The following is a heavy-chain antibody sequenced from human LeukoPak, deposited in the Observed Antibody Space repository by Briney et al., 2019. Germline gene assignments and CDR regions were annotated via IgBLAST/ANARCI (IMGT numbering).Heavy chain of an antibody. D-gene: IGHD3-10*01. CDR2: ISGSGGST. J-gene: IGHJ4*02. CDR1: GFTFSSYA. V-gene: IGHV3-23*01. CDR3: AKDLEWFGTYEFDY. Sequence: PGGSLRLSCAASGFTFSSYAMSWVRQAPGKGLEWVSAISGSGGSTYYADSVKGRFTISRDNSKNTLYLQMNSLRAENTAVYYCAKDLEWFGTYEFDYWGQGTLVTVSS.